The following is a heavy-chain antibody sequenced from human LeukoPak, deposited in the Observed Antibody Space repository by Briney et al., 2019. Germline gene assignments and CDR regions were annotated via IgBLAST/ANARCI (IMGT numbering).Heavy chain of an antibody. CDR1: GYTFTSYG. V-gene: IGHV1-18*01. D-gene: IGHD3-3*01. J-gene: IGHJ4*02. Sequence: ASVKVSCKASGYTFTSYGISWVRQAPGQGLEWMGWISAYNGNTNYAQKLQGRVTMTTDTSTSTAYMELRSLRSDDTAVYYCAREVATIFGVVIPKYYFDYWGQGTLVTVSS. CDR2: ISAYNGNT. CDR3: AREVATIFGVVIPKYYFDY.